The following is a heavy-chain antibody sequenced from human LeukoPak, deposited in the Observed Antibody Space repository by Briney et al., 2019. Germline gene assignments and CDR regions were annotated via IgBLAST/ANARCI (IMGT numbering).Heavy chain of an antibody. J-gene: IGHJ4*02. D-gene: IGHD5-18*01. V-gene: IGHV4-59*01. CDR2: IYYSGST. Sequence: PSETLSLTCTVSGGSISSYYWSWIRQPPGKGLEWIGYIYYSGSTNYNPSLKSRVTISVDTSKNQFSLKLSSVTAADTAVYYCARAFPASAIDYWGQGTLVTVSS. CDR3: ARAFPASAIDY. CDR1: GGSISSYY.